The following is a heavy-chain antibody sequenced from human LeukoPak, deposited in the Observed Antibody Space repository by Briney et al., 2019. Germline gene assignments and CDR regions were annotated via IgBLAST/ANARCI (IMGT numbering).Heavy chain of an antibody. Sequence: PGGSLRLSCAASGFTFSNFGMHWVRQAPGKGLEWVALIYYDGTNKYYADSVKGRFTISRDNSNNTLYLQMNSLKDGDTAVYYCATSGTYRFDYWGQGTLVTVSS. V-gene: IGHV3-33*01. CDR2: IYYDGTNK. CDR3: ATSGTYRFDY. CDR1: GFTFSNFG. D-gene: IGHD1-26*01. J-gene: IGHJ4*02.